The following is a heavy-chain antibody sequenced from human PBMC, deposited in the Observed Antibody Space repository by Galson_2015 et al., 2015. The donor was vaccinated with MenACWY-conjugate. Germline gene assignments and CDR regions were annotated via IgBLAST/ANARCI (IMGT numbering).Heavy chain of an antibody. V-gene: IGHV5-51*01. Sequence: SGAEVKKPGESLQISCKGSGFTFTTYWIGWVRQLPGKGLEWMGLISPGDSETRYSPAFQGQVTISADKSISTAYVQWDSLQASDTAMYYCARHPPGGRGMDVWGQGTTVTVSS. J-gene: IGHJ6*02. CDR3: ARHPPGGRGMDV. D-gene: IGHD1-26*01. CDR2: ISPGDSET. CDR1: GFTFTTYW.